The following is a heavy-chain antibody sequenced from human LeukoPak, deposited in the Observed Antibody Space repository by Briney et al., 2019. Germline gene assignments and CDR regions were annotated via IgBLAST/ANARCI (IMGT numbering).Heavy chain of an antibody. CDR2: ISSSGRNI. CDR1: GFTFSNYE. D-gene: IGHD5-18*01. CDR3: ARDLVQLWSKDF. J-gene: IGHJ4*02. V-gene: IGHV3-48*03. Sequence: GGSLRLSCAASGFTFSNYEFNWVRQAPGKGLEWVSYISSSGRNIYYADSVKGRFTISRGNAKNSLYLQMNSLRAEDTAVYYCARDLVQLWSKDFWGQGTLVTVSS.